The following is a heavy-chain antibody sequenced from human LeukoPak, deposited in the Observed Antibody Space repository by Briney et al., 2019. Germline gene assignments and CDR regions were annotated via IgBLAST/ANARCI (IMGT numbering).Heavy chain of an antibody. CDR1: GFTFSSYA. CDR2: ISGSGGGT. CDR3: ASTRGRYSYGYGLGDY. J-gene: IGHJ4*02. Sequence: GGSLRLSCAASGFTFSSYAMSWVRQAPGKGLEWVSAISGSGGGTYYADSVKGRFTISRDNPKNTLYLQMNSLRAEDTAVYYCASTRGRYSYGYGLGDYWGQGTLVTVSS. V-gene: IGHV3-23*01. D-gene: IGHD5-18*01.